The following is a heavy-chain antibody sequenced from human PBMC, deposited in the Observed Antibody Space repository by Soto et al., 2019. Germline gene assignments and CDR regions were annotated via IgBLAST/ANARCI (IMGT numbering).Heavy chain of an antibody. V-gene: IGHV3-23*01. Sequence: EVQLLESGGGLVQPGGSLRLSCAACGFTFSSYAMSWVRQAPGKGLGWVSAVSGRGGSRYYADSVKGRFTISKDNSKNTLYLQMNSLRAEDTSVYYCAKIGARKGFDDYWGQGTLVTVSS. D-gene: IGHD3-16*01. J-gene: IGHJ4*02. CDR2: VSGRGGSR. CDR1: GFTFSSYA. CDR3: AKIGARKGFDDY.